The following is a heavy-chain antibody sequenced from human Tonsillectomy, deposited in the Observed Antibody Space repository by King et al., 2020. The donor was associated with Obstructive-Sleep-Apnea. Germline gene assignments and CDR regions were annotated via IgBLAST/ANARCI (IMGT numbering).Heavy chain of an antibody. CDR1: GGSISDSHW. J-gene: IGHJ4*02. CDR3: ARWVGNHYDRSGFDY. D-gene: IGHD3-22*01. CDR2: VYHSGST. Sequence: VQLQESGPGLVKPSGTLSLTCAVSGGSISDSHWWSWVRQPPGKGLEWIGEVYHSGSTSYNLSLESRVTMSVDKSKNQFSLKLSSVTAADTAVYYCARWVGNHYDRSGFDYWGQGTRVTVSS. V-gene: IGHV4-4*02.